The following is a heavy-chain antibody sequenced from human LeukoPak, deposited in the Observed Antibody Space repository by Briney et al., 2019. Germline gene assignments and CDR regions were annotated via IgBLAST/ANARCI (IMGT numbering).Heavy chain of an antibody. Sequence: PGGSLRLSCAASGFTFDDYAMHWVRQAPGKGLEWVSGISWNSGSIGYADSVKGRFTISRDNAKNSLYLQMNSLRAEDTALYYCAKDRGDYCSGGSCYSALDYWGQGTLVTVSS. CDR3: AKDRGDYCSGGSCYSALDY. CDR2: ISWNSGSI. J-gene: IGHJ4*02. D-gene: IGHD2-15*01. V-gene: IGHV3-9*01. CDR1: GFTFDDYA.